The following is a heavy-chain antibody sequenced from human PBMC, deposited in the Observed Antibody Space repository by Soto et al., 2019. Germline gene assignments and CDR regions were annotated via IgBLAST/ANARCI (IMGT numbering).Heavy chain of an antibody. J-gene: IGHJ4*02. CDR2: LIPIFGTA. V-gene: IGHV1-69*01. Sequence: QVQLVQSGAEVKKPGSSVKVSCKASGGTFSSYAISWVRQAPGQGLEWMGGLIPIFGTANYAQKFQGRVTITADESTSPADMELGSLRSEDTAVYYCARDPGGRSAAGTRYYFGYWGQGTLVTVSS. CDR3: ARDPGGRSAAGTRYYFGY. D-gene: IGHD6-13*01. CDR1: GGTFSSYA.